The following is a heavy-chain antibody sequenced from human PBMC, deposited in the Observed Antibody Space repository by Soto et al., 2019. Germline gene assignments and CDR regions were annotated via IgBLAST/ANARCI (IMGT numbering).Heavy chain of an antibody. D-gene: IGHD5-12*01. CDR2: IYYSGST. CDR3: AGTKLLPSHYYYYMDV. Sequence: QLQLQESGPGLVKPSETLSLTCTVSGGSISSSSYYWGWIRQPPGKELEWIGSIYYSGSTYYNPSLKSRVTIAVDTSNNQFSLKLSSVTAADTAVYYCAGTKLLPSHYYYYMDVWGKGTTVTVSS. J-gene: IGHJ6*03. V-gene: IGHV4-39*01. CDR1: GGSISSSSYY.